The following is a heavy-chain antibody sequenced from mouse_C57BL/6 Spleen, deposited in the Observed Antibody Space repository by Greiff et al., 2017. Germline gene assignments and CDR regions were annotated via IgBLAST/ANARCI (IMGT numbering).Heavy chain of an antibody. D-gene: IGHD1-1*01. J-gene: IGHJ2*01. CDR3: LHYYGRSY. CDR1: GFNIKDDY. CDR2: IDPENGDT. V-gene: IGHV14-4*01. Sequence: EVKVVESGAELVRPGASVKLSCTASGFNIKDDYMHWVKQRPEQGLEWIGWIDPENGDTEYASKFQGKATITADTSSNTAYLQLSSLTSEDTAVYYCLHYYGRSYGGQGTTLTVSS.